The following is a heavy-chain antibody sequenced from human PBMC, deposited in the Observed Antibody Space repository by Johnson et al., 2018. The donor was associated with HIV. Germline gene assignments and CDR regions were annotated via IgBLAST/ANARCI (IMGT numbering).Heavy chain of an antibody. J-gene: IGHJ3*02. CDR2: ISWNSGSI. Sequence: VQLVESGGGVVRPGGSLRLSCAAAGFTFDDYGMSWVRQAPGKGLEWVSGISWNSGSIGYVDSVKGRFTISRDNAKNSLYLQMNSLRAEDTALYYCAKLRPYRSGQRAFDIWGQGTMVTVSS. CDR1: GFTFDDYG. CDR3: AKLRPYRSGQRAFDI. D-gene: IGHD2-15*01. V-gene: IGHV3-20*04.